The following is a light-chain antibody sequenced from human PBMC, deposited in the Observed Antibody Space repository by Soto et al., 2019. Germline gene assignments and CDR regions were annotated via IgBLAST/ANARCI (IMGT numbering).Light chain of an antibody. CDR1: QSISSTQ. Sequence: EIVLTQSRDTLSCSPVERATLSCRASQSISSTQLVWYQQKHGQAPTIIIFGEYSRATGIQDRFSGSGSGTDFTLTIRGLQPEEFAVYYCQQYGTSQGTCGQGNQLDIK. CDR3: QQYGTSQGT. CDR2: GEY. J-gene: IGKJ1*01. V-gene: IGKV3-20*01.